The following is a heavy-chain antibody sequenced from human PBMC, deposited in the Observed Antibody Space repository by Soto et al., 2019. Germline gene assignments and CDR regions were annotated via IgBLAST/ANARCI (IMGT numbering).Heavy chain of an antibody. CDR1: GGSVSSGSYY. D-gene: IGHD1-26*01. J-gene: IGHJ6*03. CDR2: IYYSGST. CDR3: ARGFSILRVRRSSGYMDV. V-gene: IGHV4-61*01. Sequence: SETLSLTCTVSGGSVSSGSYYWSWIRQPPGKGLEWIGYIYYSGSTNYNPSLKSRVTISVDTSKNQFSLKLSSVTAADTAVYYCARGFSILRVRRSSGYMDVWGKGTTVTVSS.